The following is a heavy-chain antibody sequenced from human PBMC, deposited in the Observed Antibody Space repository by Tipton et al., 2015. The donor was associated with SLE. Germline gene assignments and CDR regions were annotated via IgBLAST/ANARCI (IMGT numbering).Heavy chain of an antibody. J-gene: IGHJ6*02. CDR3: ARVGGYYGMDV. Sequence: SIYHSGSTYYDPPLKSRVTISVDTSKNQFSLKLSSVTAADTAVYYCARVGGYYGMDVWGQGTTVTVSS. CDR2: IYHSGST. V-gene: IGHV4-38-2*02. D-gene: IGHD3-16*01.